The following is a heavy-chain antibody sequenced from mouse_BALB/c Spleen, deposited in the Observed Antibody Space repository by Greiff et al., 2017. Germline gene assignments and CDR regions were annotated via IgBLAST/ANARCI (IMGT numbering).Heavy chain of an antibody. CDR1: GYTFTSYW. V-gene: IGHV1S81*02. J-gene: IGHJ2*01. Sequence: VQLQQPGAELVKPGASVKLSCKASGYTFTSYWMHWVKQRPGQGLEWIGEINPSNGRTNYNEKFKSKATLTVDKSSSTAYMQLSSLTSEDSAVYYCARFYYGYDYFDYWGQGTTLTVSS. CDR3: ARFYYGYDYFDY. D-gene: IGHD2-2*01. CDR2: INPSNGRT.